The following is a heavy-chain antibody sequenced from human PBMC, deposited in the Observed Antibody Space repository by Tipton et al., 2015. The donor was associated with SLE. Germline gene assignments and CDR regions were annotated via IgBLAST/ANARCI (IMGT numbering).Heavy chain of an antibody. J-gene: IGHJ6*02. Sequence: SLRLSCAASGFTFSSYGMHWVRQAPGKGLEWVSAISGSGDSTHNADSVKGRFTISRDNAKNSLYLQMNSLRVEDTGVYYCVRDSETTTPYYYGMDVWGQGTTVTVSS. V-gene: IGHV3-48*01. CDR1: GFTFSSYG. D-gene: IGHD1-1*01. CDR2: ISGSGDST. CDR3: VRDSETTTPYYYGMDV.